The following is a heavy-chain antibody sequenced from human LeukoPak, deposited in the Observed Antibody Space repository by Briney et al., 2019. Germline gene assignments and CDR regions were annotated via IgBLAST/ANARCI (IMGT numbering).Heavy chain of an antibody. CDR1: GFTFSSYW. V-gene: IGHV3-74*01. J-gene: IGHJ5*02. D-gene: IGHD2-2*03. CDR2: INSDGSST. Sequence: GGSLRLSCAASGFTFSSYWMHWVRQAPGKGLVWVSRINSDGSSTSYADSVKGRFTISRDNAKTTLYLQMNSLRAEDTAVYYCARVDGYCSSTSCHAGWFDPWGQGTLVTVSS. CDR3: ARVDGYCSSTSCHAGWFDP.